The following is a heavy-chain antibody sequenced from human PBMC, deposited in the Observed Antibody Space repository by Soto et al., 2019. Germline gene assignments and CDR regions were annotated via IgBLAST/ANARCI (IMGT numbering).Heavy chain of an antibody. V-gene: IGHV1-18*01. D-gene: IGHD2-2*01. J-gene: IGHJ6*02. CDR3: ARDRGVVVPAAMDYYYYYGMDV. CDR2: ISAYNGNT. Sequence: QVQLVQSGAEVKKPGASVKVSCKASGYTLTSYGISWVRQAPGQGLEWMGWISAYNGNTNYAQKLQGRVTMTTDTSTSTAYMELRSLRSDDTAVYYCARDRGVVVPAAMDYYYYYGMDVWVQGTTVTVSS. CDR1: GYTLTSYG.